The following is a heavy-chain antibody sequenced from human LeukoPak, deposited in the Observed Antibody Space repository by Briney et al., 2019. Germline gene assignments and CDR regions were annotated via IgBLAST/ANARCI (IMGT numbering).Heavy chain of an antibody. V-gene: IGHV1-2*02. CDR1: GYTFTGYY. CDR3: ARGSGYCSSTSCLGGWFDP. J-gene: IGHJ5*02. CDR2: INPNSGGT. Sequence: ASVKVSCKASGYTFTGYYMHWVRQAPGRGLEWMGWINPNSGGTNYAQKFQGRVTMTRDTSISTAYMELSRLRSDDTAVYYCARGSGYCSSTSCLGGWFDPWGQGTLVTVSS. D-gene: IGHD2-2*01.